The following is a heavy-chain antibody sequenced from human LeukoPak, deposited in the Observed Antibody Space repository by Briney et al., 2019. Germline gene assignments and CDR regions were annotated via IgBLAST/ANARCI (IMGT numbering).Heavy chain of an antibody. J-gene: IGHJ4*02. CDR3: ASYDILTGYYLFDY. CDR2: INHSGST. CDR1: GGSFSGYY. D-gene: IGHD3-9*01. V-gene: IGHV4-34*01. Sequence: PSGTLSLTCAVYGGSFSGYYWSWIRQPPGKGLEWIGEINHSGSTNYNPSLKSRVTISVDTSKNQFSLKLSSVTAADTAVYYCASYDILTGYYLFDYWGQGTLVTVSS.